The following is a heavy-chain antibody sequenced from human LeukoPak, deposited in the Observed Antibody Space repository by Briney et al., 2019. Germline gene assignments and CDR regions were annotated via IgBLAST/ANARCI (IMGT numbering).Heavy chain of an antibody. D-gene: IGHD6-13*01. V-gene: IGHV4-34*01. CDR1: GGSFSGYY. CDR3: ARFYSSSWYIWMRELWFDP. J-gene: IGHJ5*02. CDR2: INHSGST. Sequence: SETLSLTCAVYGGSFSGYYWSWIRQPPGKGLEWIGEINHSGSTNYNPSLKSRVTISEDTSKNQFSLKLSSVTAADTAVYYCARFYSSSWYIWMRELWFDPWGQGTLVTVSS.